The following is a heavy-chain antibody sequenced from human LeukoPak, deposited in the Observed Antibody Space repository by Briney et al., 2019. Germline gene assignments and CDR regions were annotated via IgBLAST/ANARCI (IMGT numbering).Heavy chain of an antibody. V-gene: IGHV3-11*05. J-gene: IGHJ4*02. D-gene: IGHD3-10*01. Sequence: GGSLRLSCAASGFTFSDYYMSWIRQAPGKGLEWISYISSVHTNYADSVRGRFTISRDKAKNSLYLQMNSLRVEDTAVYYWAREDFDRDGRGFVDYWGQGTLVTVSS. CDR3: AREDFDRDGRGFVDY. CDR2: ISSVHT. CDR1: GFTFSDYY.